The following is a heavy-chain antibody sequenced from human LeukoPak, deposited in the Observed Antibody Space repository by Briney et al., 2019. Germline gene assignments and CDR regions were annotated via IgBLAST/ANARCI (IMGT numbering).Heavy chain of an antibody. CDR2: IKWNGGST. Sequence: GGSLRLSCAASGFKFDDYAMSWVRQAPGKGLEWVPAIKWNGGSTDYTDSVKGRFTISRDNAKNSLYLQMTSLRTEDTALYYCVRDYYDSSGHHWGGPSGCWGQGTLVTVSA. CDR3: VRDYYDSSGHHWGGPSGC. V-gene: IGHV3-20*04. J-gene: IGHJ4*02. CDR1: GFKFDDYA. D-gene: IGHD3-22*01.